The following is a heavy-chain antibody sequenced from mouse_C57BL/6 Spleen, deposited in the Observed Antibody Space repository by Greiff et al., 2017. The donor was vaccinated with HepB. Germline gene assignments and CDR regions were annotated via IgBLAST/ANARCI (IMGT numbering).Heavy chain of an antibody. CDR2: IDPSDSYT. D-gene: IGHD2-3*01. Sequence: QVQLQQPGAELVRPGTSVKLSCKASGYTFTSYWMHWVKQRPGQGLEWIGVIDPSDSYTNYNQKFKGKATLTVDTSSSTAYMQLSSLTSEDSAVYYCARNLYDGYYPFAWWGQGTLVTVSA. J-gene: IGHJ3*01. CDR3: ARNLYDGYYPFAW. V-gene: IGHV1-59*01. CDR1: GYTFTSYW.